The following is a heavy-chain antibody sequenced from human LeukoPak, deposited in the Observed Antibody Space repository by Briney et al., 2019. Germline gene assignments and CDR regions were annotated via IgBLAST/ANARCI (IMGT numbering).Heavy chain of an antibody. J-gene: IGHJ6*03. CDR3: ASGTDYYYMDV. D-gene: IGHD6-13*01. Sequence: SETLSLTCTVSGGSISSFYWSWIRQPPGKGLEWIGYIYTSGSTNYNPSLKSRVTISVDTSKSQFSLKLSSVTAADTAVYYCASGTDYYYMDVWGKGTTVTVSS. CDR1: GGSISSFY. CDR2: IYTSGST. V-gene: IGHV4-4*09.